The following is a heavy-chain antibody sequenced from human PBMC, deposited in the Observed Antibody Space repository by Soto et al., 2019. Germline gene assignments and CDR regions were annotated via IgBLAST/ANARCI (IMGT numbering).Heavy chain of an antibody. Sequence: QMQLVESGGGVVQPGRSLRLSCAASGFTFGAYTMHWVRQAPGKGLEWVAAITYDGKRERYADPVKGRFTVPRDNTETTLLPQMTRLRTEDKNVDNGARDGYSGRSDGLDSWGQGKMVNVSS. J-gene: IGHJ3*02. CDR3: ARDGYSGRSDGLDS. CDR1: GFTFGAYT. V-gene: IGHV3-30*14. CDR2: ITYDGKRE. D-gene: IGHD1-26*01.